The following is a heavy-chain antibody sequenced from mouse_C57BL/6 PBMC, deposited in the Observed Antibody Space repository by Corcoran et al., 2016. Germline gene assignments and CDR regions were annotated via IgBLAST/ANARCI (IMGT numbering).Heavy chain of an antibody. J-gene: IGHJ2*01. V-gene: IGHV8-12*01. CDR3: ARITTVSYFDY. CDR1: GFSLSTSGMD. CDR2: MYWDDDK. D-gene: IGHD1-1*01. Sequence: QVTLKESGPGILQSSQTLSLTCSCSGFSLSTSGMDVSCIRQPSGKGLEWLAHMYWDDDKRYNPTLKSRLTISKDTSRNQVFLKTTSLDTADTATYYRARITTVSYFDYLGQGTTLTVSS.